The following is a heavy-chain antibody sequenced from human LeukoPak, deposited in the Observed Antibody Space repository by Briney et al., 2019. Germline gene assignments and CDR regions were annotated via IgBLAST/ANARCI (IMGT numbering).Heavy chain of an antibody. Sequence: GGSLRLSCAASGFTFSSYAMSWVRQAPGKGGEGVSAISGSGGITYYADSVKGRFTISRDNSKNTLYLQMTSLRAEDTAVYYCAKGDCSSTSCPRTDAFDIWGQGTMVTVSS. V-gene: IGHV3-23*01. CDR2: ISGSGGIT. J-gene: IGHJ3*02. CDR1: GFTFSSYA. D-gene: IGHD2-2*01. CDR3: AKGDCSSTSCPRTDAFDI.